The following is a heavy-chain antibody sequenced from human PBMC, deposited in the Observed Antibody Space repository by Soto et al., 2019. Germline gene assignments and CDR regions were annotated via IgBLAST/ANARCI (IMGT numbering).Heavy chain of an antibody. CDR2: IYYSGST. CDR1: GGSISSSSYY. CDR3: ARHWRSNIAAAGFWFDP. Sequence: SETLSLTCTVSGGSISSSSYYWGWIRQPPGKGLEWIGSIYYSGSTYYNPSLKSRVTISVDTSKNQFSLKLSSVTAADTAVYYCARHWRSNIAAAGFWFDPWGQGTLVTVSS. D-gene: IGHD6-13*01. V-gene: IGHV4-39*01. J-gene: IGHJ5*02.